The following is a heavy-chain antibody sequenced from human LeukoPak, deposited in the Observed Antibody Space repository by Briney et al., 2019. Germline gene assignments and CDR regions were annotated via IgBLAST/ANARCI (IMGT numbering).Heavy chain of an antibody. CDR3: ARASNYYDSSGYYGY. D-gene: IGHD3-22*01. J-gene: IGHJ4*02. V-gene: IGHV1-2*02. CDR1: GYTFTGYY. CDR2: INPNSGGT. Sequence: ASVKVSCKASGYTFTGYYMHWVRQAPGQGLEWMGWINPNSGGTNYAQKFQGRVTMTRDTSISTAYMELSRLRSDDTAVYYCARASNYYDSSGYYGYWGQGTLVTFSS.